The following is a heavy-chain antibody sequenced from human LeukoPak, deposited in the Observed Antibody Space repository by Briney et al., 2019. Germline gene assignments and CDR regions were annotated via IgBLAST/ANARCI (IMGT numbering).Heavy chain of an antibody. Sequence: KASETLSLTCAVYGGSFSGYYWSWIRQPPGKGLEWIGEINHSGSTNYNPSLKSRVTISVDTSKNQFSLKLSSVTAADTAVYYCARGGVAGLDYWGQGTLVTASS. J-gene: IGHJ4*02. CDR1: GGSFSGYY. D-gene: IGHD6-19*01. CDR3: ARGGVAGLDY. V-gene: IGHV4-34*01. CDR2: INHSGST.